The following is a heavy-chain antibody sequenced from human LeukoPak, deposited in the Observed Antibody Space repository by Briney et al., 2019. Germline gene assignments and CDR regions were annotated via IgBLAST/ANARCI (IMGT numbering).Heavy chain of an antibody. CDR1: GGSISSYY. CDR2: IYTSGST. D-gene: IGHD3-9*01. J-gene: IGHJ3*02. Sequence: SETLSLTCTVSGGSISSYYWSWIRQPAGKGRELIGRIYTSGSTNYNPSLKSRVTIAVDTSKNQFSLKLSSVHAADTAVYYCASQYYDILTGYDRGDAFDIWGQGTMVTVSS. CDR3: ASQYYDILTGYDRGDAFDI. V-gene: IGHV4-4*07.